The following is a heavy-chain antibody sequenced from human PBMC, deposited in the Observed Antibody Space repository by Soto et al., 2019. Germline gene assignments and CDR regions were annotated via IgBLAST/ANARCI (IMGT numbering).Heavy chain of an antibody. D-gene: IGHD3-16*02. Sequence: GGSLRLSCAASGFTFSSYAMSWVRQAPGKGLEWVSAISGSGGSTYYADSVKGRFTISRDNSKNTLYLQMNSLSAEDTAVYYCAKTNGDYVWGSYRYYDYWGQGTLVTVSS. V-gene: IGHV3-23*01. CDR2: ISGSGGST. J-gene: IGHJ4*02. CDR3: AKTNGDYVWGSYRYYDY. CDR1: GFTFSSYA.